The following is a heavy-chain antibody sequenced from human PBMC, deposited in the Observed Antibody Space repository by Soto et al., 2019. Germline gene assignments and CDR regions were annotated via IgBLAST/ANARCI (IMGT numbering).Heavy chain of an antibody. CDR1: GFTFSSYA. CDR3: AKNGLDNSPSAIDS. D-gene: IGHD2-8*01. CDR2: ISGSGGST. J-gene: IGHJ4*02. V-gene: IGHV3-23*01. Sequence: PGGSLRLSCAASGFTFSSYAMSWVRQAPGKGLEWVSAISGSGGSTYSADSVKGRFTISRDNSKNTLHLQMNTLRAEDTAVYYCAKNGLDNSPSAIDSWGPGTLVTVSS.